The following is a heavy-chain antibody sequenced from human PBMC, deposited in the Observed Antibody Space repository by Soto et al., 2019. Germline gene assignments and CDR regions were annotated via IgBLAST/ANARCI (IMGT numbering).Heavy chain of an antibody. J-gene: IGHJ2*01. CDR1: GGSISSYY. D-gene: IGHD4-17*01. Sequence: QVQLQESGPGLVKPSETLSLTCTVSGGSISSYYWSWIRQPPGKGLEWIGYIYYSGSTNYNPSLTSRVTMSVDTSKNQFSLKLSSVTAADTAVYYCARGTPTVTWYFDLWGRGTLVTVSS. V-gene: IGHV4-59*01. CDR2: IYYSGST. CDR3: ARGTPTVTWYFDL.